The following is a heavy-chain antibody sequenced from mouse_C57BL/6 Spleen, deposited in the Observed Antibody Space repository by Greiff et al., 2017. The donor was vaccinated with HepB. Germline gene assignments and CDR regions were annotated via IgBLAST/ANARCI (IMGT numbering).Heavy chain of an antibody. CDR3: TRRGDY. CDR2: IDPETGGT. J-gene: IGHJ2*01. V-gene: IGHV1-15*01. Sequence: VKLVESGAELVRPGASVTLSCKASGYTFTDYEMHWVKQTPVHGLEWIGAIDPETGGTAYNQKFKGKAILTADKSSSTAYMELRSLTSEDSAVYYCTRRGDYWGQGTTLTVSS. CDR1: GYTFTDYE.